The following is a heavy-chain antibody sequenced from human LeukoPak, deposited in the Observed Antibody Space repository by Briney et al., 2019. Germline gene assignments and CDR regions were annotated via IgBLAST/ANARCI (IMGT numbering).Heavy chain of an antibody. CDR3: ARDTYSSSWYKGYFQH. Sequence: KSSETLSLTCTVSGGSISSYYWSWIRQPPGKGLEWIGYIYYSGSTNYNPSLKSRVTISVDTSKNQFSLKLSSVTAADTAVYYCARDTYSSSWYKGYFQHWGQGTLVTVSS. J-gene: IGHJ1*01. V-gene: IGHV4-59*12. CDR2: IYYSGST. CDR1: GGSISSYY. D-gene: IGHD6-13*01.